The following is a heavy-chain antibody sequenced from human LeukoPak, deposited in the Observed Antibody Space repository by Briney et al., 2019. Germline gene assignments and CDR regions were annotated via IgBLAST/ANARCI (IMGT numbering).Heavy chain of an antibody. J-gene: IGHJ5*02. CDR1: GGSFSGYY. CDR2: INHSGRT. Sequence: SETLSLTCAVYGGSFSGYYWSWIRQPPGKGLEWIGEINHSGRTNYNPSLKSRVTISVDTSKNQFSLKLSSLTAADTAVYYCARDPALVRGVDPWGQGTLVTVSS. D-gene: IGHD3-10*01. CDR3: ARDPALVRGVDP. V-gene: IGHV4-34*01.